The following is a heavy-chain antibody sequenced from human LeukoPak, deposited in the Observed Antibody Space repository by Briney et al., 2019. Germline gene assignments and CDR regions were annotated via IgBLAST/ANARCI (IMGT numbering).Heavy chain of an antibody. J-gene: IGHJ4*02. CDR3: ASGSYSSSWYYSDY. Sequence: SETLSLTCTVSGGSISSGGYYWSWIRQHPGKGLEWIGYIYYSGSTYYNPSLKSRVTISVDTSKNQFSLKLSSVTAADTAVYYCASGSYSSSWYYSDYCGEPTLVTVSS. CDR1: GGSISSGGYY. D-gene: IGHD6-13*01. V-gene: IGHV4-31*03. CDR2: IYYSGST.